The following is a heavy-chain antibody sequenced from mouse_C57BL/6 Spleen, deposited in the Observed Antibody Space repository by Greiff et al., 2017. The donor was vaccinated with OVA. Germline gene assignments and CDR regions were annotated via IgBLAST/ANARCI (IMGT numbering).Heavy chain of an antibody. Sequence: QVQLQQPGAELVRPGTSVKLSCKASGYTFTSYWMHWVKQRPGQGLEWIGVIDPSDSYTNYNQKFKGKATLTVDTSSSTAYMQLSSLTSEDSAVYYCASPLPGAMDYWGQGTSVTVSS. CDR1: GYTFTSYW. CDR3: ASPLPGAMDY. CDR2: IDPSDSYT. V-gene: IGHV1-59*01. J-gene: IGHJ4*01. D-gene: IGHD2-1*01.